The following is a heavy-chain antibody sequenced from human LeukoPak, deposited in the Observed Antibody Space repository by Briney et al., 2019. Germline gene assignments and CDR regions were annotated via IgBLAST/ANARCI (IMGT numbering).Heavy chain of an antibody. D-gene: IGHD6-13*01. CDR1: GFTFSSYS. Sequence: GGSLRLSCAASGFTFSSYSMNWVRQAPGKGLEWVSSISNSSSYIDYADSVKGRFTISRDNAKNPLYLQMNSLRAEDTAVYYCAREWQQSLGYWGQGTLVTVSS. CDR2: ISNSSSYI. V-gene: IGHV3-21*01. CDR3: AREWQQSLGY. J-gene: IGHJ4*02.